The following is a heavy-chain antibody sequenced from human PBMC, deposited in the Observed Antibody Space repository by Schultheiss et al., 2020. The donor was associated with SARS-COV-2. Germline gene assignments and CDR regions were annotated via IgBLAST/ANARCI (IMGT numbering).Heavy chain of an antibody. V-gene: IGHV4-59*12. J-gene: IGHJ6*02. D-gene: IGHD3-3*01. Sequence: SETLSLTCTVSGGSISSYYWSWIRQPPGKGLEWLGYIYNGGGTNFNPSLKSRVTISVDTSKNQFSLKLSSVTAADTAVYYCARDVSGRRYYYGMDVWGQGTTVTVSS. CDR3: ARDVSGRRYYYGMDV. CDR1: GGSISSYY. CDR2: IYNGGGT.